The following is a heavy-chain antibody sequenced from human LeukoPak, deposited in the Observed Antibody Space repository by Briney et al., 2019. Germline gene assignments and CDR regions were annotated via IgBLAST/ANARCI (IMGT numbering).Heavy chain of an antibody. CDR3: ARIDSSSWYLDAFDI. CDR2: MNPNSGNT. J-gene: IGHJ3*02. D-gene: IGHD6-13*01. V-gene: IGHV1-8*01. Sequence: ASVKVSCKASGYTFTSYDINWVRQATGQGLEWMGRMNPNSGNTGYAQKFQGRVTMTRNTSISTAYMELSSLRSEDTAVYYCARIDSSSWYLDAFDIWGQGTMVTVSS. CDR1: GYTFTSYD.